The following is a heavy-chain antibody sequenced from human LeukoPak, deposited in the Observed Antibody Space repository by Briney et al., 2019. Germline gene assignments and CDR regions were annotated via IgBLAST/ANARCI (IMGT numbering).Heavy chain of an antibody. V-gene: IGHV3-21*01. CDR2: ISSSSSYI. J-gene: IGHJ4*02. Sequence: NSGGSLRLSCAASGFTFSSYSMNWVRQAPGKGLEWVSSISSSSSYIYYADSVKGRFTISRDNAKKSLYLQMNGLRAEDTAMYYCAREDGSDNVAIEPSGYWGQGTQVTVSP. CDR3: AREDGSDNVAIEPSGY. D-gene: IGHD5-12*01. CDR1: GFTFSSYS.